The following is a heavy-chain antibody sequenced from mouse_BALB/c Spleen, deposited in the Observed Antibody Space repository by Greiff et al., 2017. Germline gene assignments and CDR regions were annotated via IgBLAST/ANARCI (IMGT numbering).Heavy chain of an antibody. CDR2: ISYSGST. V-gene: IGHV3-2*02. CDR3: SSQGGAYYGNFDY. Sequence: VQLQQSGPGLVKPSQSLSLTCTVSGYSITSYYAWNWIRQLPGNQLEWMGYISYSGSTSYNPSLTSRISITRDTSKNQFFLQLNSVTTEDTATYICSSQGGAYYGNFDYWGQGTSVTVSS. J-gene: IGHJ4*01. CDR1: GYSITSYYA. D-gene: IGHD2-10*01.